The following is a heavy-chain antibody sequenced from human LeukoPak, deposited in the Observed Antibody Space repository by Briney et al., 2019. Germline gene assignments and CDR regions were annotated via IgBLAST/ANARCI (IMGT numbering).Heavy chain of an antibody. CDR2: INPNSGGT. J-gene: IGHJ6*02. CDR3: ARGHMVRGVIHTYYGMDV. D-gene: IGHD3-10*01. V-gene: IGHV1-2*02. Sequence: ASVKVSCKASGYTFTGYYMHWVRQAPGQGLEWMGWINPNSGGTNYAQKFQGRVTITADKSTSTAYMELSSLRSEDTAVYYCARGHMVRGVIHTYYGMDVWGQGTTVTVSS. CDR1: GYTFTGYY.